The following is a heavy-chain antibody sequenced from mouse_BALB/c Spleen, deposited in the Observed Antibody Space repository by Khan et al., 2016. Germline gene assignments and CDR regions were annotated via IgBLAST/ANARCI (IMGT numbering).Heavy chain of an antibody. V-gene: IGHV3-8*02. Sequence: EVQLQESGPSLVKPSQTLSLTCSVTGDSITSGYWNWIRKFPGNKLEYMGYISYSGSTYYNPSLKSRISITRDTSKNQSYLQLNSVTTEDTATYYCARFYYDYDGFAYWGQGTLVTVSA. CDR3: ARFYYDYDGFAY. D-gene: IGHD2-4*01. CDR2: ISYSGST. CDR1: GDSITSGY. J-gene: IGHJ3*01.